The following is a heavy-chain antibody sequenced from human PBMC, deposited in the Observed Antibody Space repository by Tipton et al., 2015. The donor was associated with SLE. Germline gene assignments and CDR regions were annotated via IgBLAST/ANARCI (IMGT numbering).Heavy chain of an antibody. CDR3: ARATRIIAATAASPHYFDY. D-gene: IGHD6-25*01. Sequence: TLSLTCAVSGYSISSGHYWGWIRQPPGKGLEWIGSLYATGGSDYNPSPKSRRTMSLDTLKNQFSLSLSSVTAADSAIYYCARATRIIAATAASPHYFDYWGQGALVTVSS. CDR1: GYSISSGHY. J-gene: IGHJ4*02. V-gene: IGHV4-38-2*01. CDR2: LYATGGS.